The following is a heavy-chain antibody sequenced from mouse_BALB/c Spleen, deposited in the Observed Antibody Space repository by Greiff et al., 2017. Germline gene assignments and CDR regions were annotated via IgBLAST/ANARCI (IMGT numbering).Heavy chain of an antibody. Sequence: EVKLLESGTVLARPGASVKMSCKASGYSFTSYWMHWVKQRPGQGLEWIGAIYPGNSDTSYNQKFKGKAKLTAVTSASTAYMELSSLTNEDSAVYYCTREGITTVVAPCDVWGAGTTVTVSS. V-gene: IGHV1-5*01. D-gene: IGHD1-1*01. CDR2: IYPGNSDT. CDR1: GYSFTSYW. J-gene: IGHJ1*01. CDR3: TREGITTVVAPCDV.